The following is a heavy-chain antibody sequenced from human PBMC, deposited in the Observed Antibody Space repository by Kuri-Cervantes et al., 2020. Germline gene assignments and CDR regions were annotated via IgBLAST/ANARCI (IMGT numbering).Heavy chain of an antibody. CDR1: GYTFASFG. CDR3: ATDAGYSYGFDY. J-gene: IGHJ4*02. CDR2: FDPEDGET. D-gene: IGHD5-18*01. Sequence: ASVKVSCKASGYTFASFGISWVRQAPGQGLEWMGGFDPEDGETIYAQKFQGRVTMTEDTSTDTAYMELSSLRSEDTAVYYRATDAGYSYGFDYWGQGTLVTVSS. V-gene: IGHV1-24*01.